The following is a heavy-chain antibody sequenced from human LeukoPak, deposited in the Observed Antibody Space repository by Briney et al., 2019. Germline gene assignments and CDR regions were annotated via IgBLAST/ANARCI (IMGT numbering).Heavy chain of an antibody. CDR1: GFTFSSYA. CDR3: AKSRWTRGYYSFDF. D-gene: IGHD3-22*01. V-gene: IGHV3-23*01. Sequence: GGSLRLSCAASGFTFSSYAFSWVRQAPGKGLEWVSSISGNSDIIYYTDSAQGRFTTSRDNPKNTLYLQMNSLSAADTAVYFCAKSRWTRGYYSFDFWGQGALVTVSS. CDR2: ISGNSDII. J-gene: IGHJ4*02.